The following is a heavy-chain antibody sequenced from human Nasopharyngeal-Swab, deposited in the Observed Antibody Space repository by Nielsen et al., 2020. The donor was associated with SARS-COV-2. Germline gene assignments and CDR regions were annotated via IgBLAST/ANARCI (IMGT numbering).Heavy chain of an antibody. CDR3: AKANTRDFDY. J-gene: IGHJ4*02. V-gene: IGHV3-23*01. CDR2: ISSGGDST. CDR1: GFSFNSFA. Sequence: GESLKISCAASGFSFNSFAMSWVRQAPGKGLEWVSGISSGGDSTHYADSVKGRFTISRDNSRKTLYLQMNSLRAEDTAVYHCAKANTRDFDYWGQGTLVTVSS.